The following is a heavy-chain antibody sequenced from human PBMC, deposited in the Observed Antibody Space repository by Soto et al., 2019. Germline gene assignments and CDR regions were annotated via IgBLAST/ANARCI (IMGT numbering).Heavy chain of an antibody. CDR2: ISSSSSYI. V-gene: IGHV3-21*01. CDR1: GFTFSSYS. CDR3: ARDWVDIVVVPAALDV. J-gene: IGHJ6*04. D-gene: IGHD2-2*03. Sequence: GGSLRLSCAASGFTFSSYSMNWVRQAPGKGLEWVSSISSSSSYIYYADSVKGRFTISRDNAKNSLYLQMNSLRAEDTAVYYCARDWVDIVVVPAALDVWGKGTTVTVSS.